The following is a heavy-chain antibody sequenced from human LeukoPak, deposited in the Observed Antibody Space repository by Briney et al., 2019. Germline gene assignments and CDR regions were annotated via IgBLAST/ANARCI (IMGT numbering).Heavy chain of an antibody. CDR2: MNPNSGNT. J-gene: IGHJ6*01. Sequence: ASVKVSCKASGYTFTSYDINWVRQATGQGLEWMGWMNPNSGNTGYAQKFQGRVTMTRNTSISTAYMELSSLRSEDTAVYYCARGGGKSYYGFLRWLSPGFYYGMDVWGQGTTVTVFS. CDR1: GYTFTSYD. D-gene: IGHD3-3*01. CDR3: ARGGGKSYYGFLRWLSPGFYYGMDV. V-gene: IGHV1-8*01.